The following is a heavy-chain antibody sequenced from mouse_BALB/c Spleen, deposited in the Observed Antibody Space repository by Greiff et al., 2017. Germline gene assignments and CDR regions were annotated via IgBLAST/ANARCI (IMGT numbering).Heavy chain of an antibody. CDR3: ARDFYSMDY. CDR2: INSNGGST. V-gene: IGHV5-6-3*01. CDR1: GFTSSSYG. Sequence: EVQVVESGGGLVQPGGSLKLSCAASGFTSSSYGMSWVRQTPDKRLELVATINSNGGSTYYPDSVKGRFTISRDNAKNTLYLQMSSLKSEDTAMYYCARDFYSMDYWGQGTSVTVSS. J-gene: IGHJ4*01. D-gene: IGHD1-1*01.